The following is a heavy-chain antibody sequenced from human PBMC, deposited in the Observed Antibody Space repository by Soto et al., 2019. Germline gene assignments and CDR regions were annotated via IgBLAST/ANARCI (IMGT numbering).Heavy chain of an antibody. CDR3: ASSYDYVWGSYPYNDAFDI. CDR2: TYYSGST. D-gene: IGHD3-16*02. V-gene: IGHV4-30-4*01. CDR1: GGSISSGDYY. Sequence: QVQLQESGPGLVKPSQTLSLTCTVSGGSISSGDYYWSWIRQPPGKGLEGIGYTYYSGSTYYNPSLKSRVTISVDTSKNQFSLKLSSVTAADTAVYYCASSYDYVWGSYPYNDAFDIWGQGTMVTVSS. J-gene: IGHJ3*02.